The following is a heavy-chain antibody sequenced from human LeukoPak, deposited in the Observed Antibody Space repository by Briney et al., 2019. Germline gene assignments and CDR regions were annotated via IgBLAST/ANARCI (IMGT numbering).Heavy chain of an antibody. Sequence: ASVKVSCKASGGTFSSYAISWVRQAPGQGLEWTGRIIPILGIANYAQKFQGRVTITADKSTSTAYMELSSLRSEDTAVYYCARAFHYYYYGMDVWGQGTTVTVSS. V-gene: IGHV1-69*04. CDR2: IIPILGIA. J-gene: IGHJ6*02. CDR3: ARAFHYYYYGMDV. CDR1: GGTFSSYA.